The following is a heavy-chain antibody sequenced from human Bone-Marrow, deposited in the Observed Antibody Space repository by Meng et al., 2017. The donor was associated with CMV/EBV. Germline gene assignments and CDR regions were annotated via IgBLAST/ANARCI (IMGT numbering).Heavy chain of an antibody. V-gene: IGHV3-21*01. CDR1: GFRFNSYS. J-gene: IGHJ5*02. Sequence: GGSLRLSCAASGFRFNSYSMNWVRQAPGKGLEWVSSISSSSRNIYYADSVKGRFTISRDNAQNSLYLQMNSLRPEDTAVYYCAKDPGIQLWLRWFDPWGQGTLVTVPQ. CDR2: ISSSSRNI. D-gene: IGHD5-18*01. CDR3: AKDPGIQLWLRWFDP.